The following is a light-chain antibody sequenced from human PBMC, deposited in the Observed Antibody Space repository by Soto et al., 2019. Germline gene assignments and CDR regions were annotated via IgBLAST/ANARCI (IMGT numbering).Light chain of an antibody. Sequence: QSVLTQPASVSGSPGQSITISCTGTSRDIGTSNLVSWYQQYPGKAPKLMIYEVTKRPSGTSYRFSGSKSGNTASLTISGLQPEDEADYYCYSFTGFSTSFFVFGTGPKVPVL. CDR2: EVT. V-gene: IGLV2-23*02. J-gene: IGLJ1*01. CDR3: YSFTGFSTSFFV. CDR1: SRDIGTSNL.